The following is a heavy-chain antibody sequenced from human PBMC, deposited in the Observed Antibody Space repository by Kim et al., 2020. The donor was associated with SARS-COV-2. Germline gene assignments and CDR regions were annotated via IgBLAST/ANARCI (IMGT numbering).Heavy chain of an antibody. Sequence: SETLSLTCTVSGGPISSSSYYWGWIRQPPGKGLEWIGSIYYSGSTYYNPSLKSRVTISVDTSKNQFSLKLSSVTAADTAVYYCARKVQAAALNWFDPWGQGTLVTVSS. CDR3: ARKVQAAALNWFDP. D-gene: IGHD6-13*01. CDR1: GGPISSSSYY. CDR2: IYYSGST. J-gene: IGHJ5*02. V-gene: IGHV4-39*01.